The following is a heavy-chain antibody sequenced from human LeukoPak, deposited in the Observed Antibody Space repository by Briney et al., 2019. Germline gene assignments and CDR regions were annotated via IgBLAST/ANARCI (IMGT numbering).Heavy chain of an antibody. Sequence: ASVKVSCKASGYTFTGYYMHWVRQAPGQGLEWMGWINPNSGGTNYAQKFQGRVTLTRDTSISTAYMELSRLRSDDTAVYYCASPRSAAALIDIWGQGTMVTVSS. J-gene: IGHJ3*02. CDR1: GYTFTGYY. V-gene: IGHV1-2*02. D-gene: IGHD6-13*01. CDR3: ASPRSAAALIDI. CDR2: INPNSGGT.